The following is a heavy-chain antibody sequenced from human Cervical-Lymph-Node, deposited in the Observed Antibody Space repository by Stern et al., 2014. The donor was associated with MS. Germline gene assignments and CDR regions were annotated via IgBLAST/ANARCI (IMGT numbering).Heavy chain of an antibody. D-gene: IGHD3-16*01. V-gene: IGHV4-31*03. CDR3: ARSDRLWGSFDY. CDR2: IHYSGST. CDR1: GGSISSTGYY. Sequence: VQLQESGPGLVKPSQTLSLTCTVYGGSISSTGYYWSWIRQHPGKGLEWIGYIHYSGSTYYNPSLKSRGTISVDTSKNQFSLKLSSVTAADTALYYCARSDRLWGSFDYWGQGSLVTVSS. J-gene: IGHJ4*02.